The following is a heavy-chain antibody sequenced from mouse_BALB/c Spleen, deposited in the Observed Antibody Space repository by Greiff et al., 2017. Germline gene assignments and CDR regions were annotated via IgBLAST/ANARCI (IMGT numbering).Heavy chain of an antibody. CDR3: ARDCSTNYYALDY. V-gene: IGHV7-3*02. CDR1: GFTFTDYY. CDR2: FRNKANGYTT. J-gene: IGHJ4*01. Sequence: EVQVVESGGGLVQPGGSLRLSCATSGFTFTDYYMSWVRQPPGKALEWLGFFRNKANGYTTEYSASVKGRFTISRDNSQSILYLQMNTLRAEDSATYYCARDCSTNYYALDYWGQGTSVTVSS. D-gene: IGHD2-14*01.